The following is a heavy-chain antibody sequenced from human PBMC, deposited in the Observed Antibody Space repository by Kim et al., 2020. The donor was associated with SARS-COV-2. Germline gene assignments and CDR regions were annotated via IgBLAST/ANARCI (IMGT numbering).Heavy chain of an antibody. CDR1: GGSVSSSRYY. D-gene: IGHD3-22*01. V-gene: IGHV4-61*01. Sequence: SETLSLTCTVSGGSVSSSRYYWSWIRQPPGKGLEWIGQINNSWDNNYNSSLKSRVTISIDSSKNQFSLKLNSVTAADTAVYYCARENDSGSYFFDNWGQGTLVTVSA. CDR3: ARENDSGSYFFDN. CDR2: INNSWDN. J-gene: IGHJ4*02.